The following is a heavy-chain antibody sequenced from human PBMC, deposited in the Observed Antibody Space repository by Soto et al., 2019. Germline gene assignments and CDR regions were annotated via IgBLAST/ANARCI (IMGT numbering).Heavy chain of an antibody. CDR2: ISYDGSNK. D-gene: IGHD3-10*01. CDR3: ARDGGGDYGSGTPGDAFDI. V-gene: IGHV3-30-3*01. J-gene: IGHJ3*02. CDR1: GFAFSSYA. Sequence: QVQMVESGGGVVQPGRSLRLSCAASGFAFSSYAMHWVRQAPGKGLEWVAVISYDGSNKYYVDSVKGRFTISRDNSKNTLYLEMNSLRGEDTAVYYCARDGGGDYGSGTPGDAFDIWGLGTMVTVSS.